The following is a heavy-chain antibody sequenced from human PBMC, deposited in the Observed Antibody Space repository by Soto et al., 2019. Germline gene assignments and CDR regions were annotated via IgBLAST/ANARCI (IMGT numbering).Heavy chain of an antibody. J-gene: IGHJ4*02. CDR2: IWYDGSNK. CDR3: TRDPYGGSRYYFDS. D-gene: IGHD1-26*01. Sequence: QVQLVESGGGVVQPGKSRSLSFAAFGFSFFIYAMPWAPQAPGKGREWVAVIWYDGSNKYYADSVKGRFTISKDNSQTTVYLQMNSLRAEDTAVYYCTRDPYGGSRYYFDSWGQGTLVTVSS. CDR1: GFSFFIYA. V-gene: IGHV3-33*01.